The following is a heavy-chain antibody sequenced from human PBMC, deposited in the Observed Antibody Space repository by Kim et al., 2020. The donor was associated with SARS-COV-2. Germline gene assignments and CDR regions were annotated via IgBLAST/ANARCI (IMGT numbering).Heavy chain of an antibody. CDR3: AASRGDTAMIYYYYYYGMDV. CDR1: GGSISSYY. J-gene: IGHJ6*02. CDR2: IYYSGST. D-gene: IGHD5-18*01. Sequence: SETLSLTCTVSGGSISSYYWSWIRQPPGKGLEWIGYIYYSGSTNYNPSLKSRVTISVDTSKNQFSLKLSSVTAADTAVYYCAASRGDTAMIYYYYYYGMDVWGQGTTVTVSS. V-gene: IGHV4-59*01.